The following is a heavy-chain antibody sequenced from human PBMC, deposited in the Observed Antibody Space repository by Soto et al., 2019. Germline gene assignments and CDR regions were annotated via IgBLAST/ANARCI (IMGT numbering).Heavy chain of an antibody. V-gene: IGHV4-38-2*01. Sequence: SETLSLTCVISISSFPSTYNWGWIGQSPGKGLQCIGTIYYSGGTYYNPSLQSRVTISIDTSRRQFSLWMDLGTPADTRVYYCARGKCDYSNYYGSAGWFDSWGQGLLVTVS. CDR1: ISSFPSTYN. J-gene: IGHJ5*01. CDR3: ARGKCDYSNYYGSAGWFDS. D-gene: IGHD4-4*01. CDR2: IYYSGGT.